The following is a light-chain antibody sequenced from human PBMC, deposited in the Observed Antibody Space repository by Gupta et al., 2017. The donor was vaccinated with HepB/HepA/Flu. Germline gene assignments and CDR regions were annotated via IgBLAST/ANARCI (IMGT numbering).Light chain of an antibody. CDR3: QQYHSTPLT. V-gene: IGKV4-1*01. Sequence: DIVMPQSPDSLVVSLGERATINCKSSQSILHNSNNRNYLAWYQQKPGQPPKLLIYWASTRESGVPDRFSGGGSGTDFTLTISSLQAEDVAVYYCQQYHSTPLTFGGGTKVEIK. CDR1: QSILHNSNNRNY. CDR2: WAS. J-gene: IGKJ4*01.